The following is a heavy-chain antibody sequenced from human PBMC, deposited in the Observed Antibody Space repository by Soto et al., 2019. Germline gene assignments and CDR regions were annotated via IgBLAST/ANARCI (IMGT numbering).Heavy chain of an antibody. CDR1: GGSISSSSYY. Sequence: SETLSLTCTVSGGSISSSSYYWGWIRQPPGKGLEWIGSIYYSGSTYYNPSLKSRVTISVDTSKNQFSLKLSSVTAADTAVYYCAASLAAADDYWGQGTLVTSPQ. D-gene: IGHD6-13*01. V-gene: IGHV4-39*01. CDR2: IYYSGST. J-gene: IGHJ4*02. CDR3: AASLAAADDY.